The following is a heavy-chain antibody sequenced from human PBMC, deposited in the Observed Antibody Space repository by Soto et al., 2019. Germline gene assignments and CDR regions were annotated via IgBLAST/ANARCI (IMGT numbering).Heavy chain of an antibody. J-gene: IGHJ4*02. Sequence: QVQLQESGPGLVKPSETLSLTCTVSGGSISSYYWSWIRQPPGKGLEWIGYIYYSGSTNYNPSLKSRVTISADTSKNQFSLKLSSVTAADTAVYYCASGNVRYRSGGSCYSSLTPADYWGQGTLVTVSS. V-gene: IGHV4-59*01. D-gene: IGHD2-15*01. CDR3: ASGNVRYRSGGSCYSSLTPADY. CDR2: IYYSGST. CDR1: GGSISSYY.